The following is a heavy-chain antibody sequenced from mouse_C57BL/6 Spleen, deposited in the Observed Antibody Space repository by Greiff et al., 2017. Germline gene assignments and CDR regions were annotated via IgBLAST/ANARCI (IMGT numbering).Heavy chain of an antibody. CDR1: GYTFTSYW. CDR2: IYPGNSGT. D-gene: IGHD4-1*01. V-gene: IGHV1-75*01. J-gene: IGHJ2*01. CDR3: AVETGNIDY. Sequence: VQLQQSGAELVRPGASVKISCKASGYTFTSYWMHWVKQRPGQGLEWIGYIYPGNSGTYYNQKFKDKATLTVDKSSSTAYMLLSSLTYEDSAVYYCAVETGNIDYWGQGTTLTVSS.